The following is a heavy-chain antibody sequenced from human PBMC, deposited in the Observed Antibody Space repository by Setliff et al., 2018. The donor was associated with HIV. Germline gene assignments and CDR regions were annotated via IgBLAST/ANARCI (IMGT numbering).Heavy chain of an antibody. V-gene: IGHV5-51*01. CDR1: GYSFTSYW. Sequence: GESLKISCKGSGYSFTSYWIGWVRQMPGKGLEWMGIIYPDDSATRYSPSFQGQVTLSADKSINPTYLQWSSLKASDTAMYYCATLVGTNGVVWFDPWGQGTLVTVSS. CDR2: IYPDDSAT. CDR3: ATLVGTNGVVWFDP. D-gene: IGHD1-26*01. J-gene: IGHJ5*01.